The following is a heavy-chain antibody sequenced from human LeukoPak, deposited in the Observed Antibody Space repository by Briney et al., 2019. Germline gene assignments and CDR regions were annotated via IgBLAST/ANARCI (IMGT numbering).Heavy chain of an antibody. CDR2: INWDGEAT. CDR1: GVSIADHG. V-gene: IGHV3-20*04. Sequence: SGGSLRLSCAASGVSIADHGMSWVRQAPGKGLKWVAGINWDGEATAYAESVRGRFTISRDNAKKSLYLEMNGLRDEDTAFYYCARDLSSSWYSLAYWGQGTLVTVSS. CDR3: ARDLSSSWYSLAY. D-gene: IGHD6-13*01. J-gene: IGHJ4*02.